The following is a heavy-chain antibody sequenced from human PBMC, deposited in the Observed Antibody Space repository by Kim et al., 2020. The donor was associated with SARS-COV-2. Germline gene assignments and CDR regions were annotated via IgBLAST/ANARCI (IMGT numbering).Heavy chain of an antibody. V-gene: IGHV1-58*01. CDR3: AAVRPDYDILTGYYIDYYYYGMDV. J-gene: IGHJ6*02. CDR1: GFTFTSSA. CDR2: IVVGSGNT. D-gene: IGHD3-9*01. Sequence: SVKVSCKASGFTFTSSAVQWVRQARGQRLEWIGWIVVGSGNTNYAQKFQERVTITRDMSTSTAYMELSSLRSEDTAVYYCAAVRPDYDILTGYYIDYYYYGMDVWGQGTTVTVS.